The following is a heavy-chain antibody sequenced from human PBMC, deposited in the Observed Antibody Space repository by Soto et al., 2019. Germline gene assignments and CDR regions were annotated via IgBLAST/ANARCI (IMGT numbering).Heavy chain of an antibody. V-gene: IGHV1-18*01. CDR2: ISAYNGNT. Sequence: QVQLVQSGAEVKKPGASVKVSCKASGYTFTSYGISWVRQAPGQGLEWMGWISAYNGNTNYAQKLQGRVTMTTDTSTSTAYMELRSLRSAYTAVFYGARDPVLGGYDDSSGPWGQGTLVTVSS. D-gene: IGHD3-22*01. CDR1: GYTFTSYG. J-gene: IGHJ5*02. CDR3: ARDPVLGGYDDSSGP.